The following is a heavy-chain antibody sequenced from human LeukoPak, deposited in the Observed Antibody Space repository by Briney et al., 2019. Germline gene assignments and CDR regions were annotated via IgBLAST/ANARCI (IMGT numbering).Heavy chain of an antibody. CDR3: ARHKDCGGDCYTPPDAFDI. CDR2: IYPGDSDT. CDR1: GYSFTSYW. V-gene: IGHV5-51*01. Sequence: GESLKISCQGSGYSFTSYWIGWVRQMPGKGLEWMGIIYPGDSDTRYSPSFQGQVTISADKSISTAYLQWSSLKASDTAMYYCARHKDCGGDCYTPPDAFDIWGQGTMVTVSS. J-gene: IGHJ3*02. D-gene: IGHD2-21*02.